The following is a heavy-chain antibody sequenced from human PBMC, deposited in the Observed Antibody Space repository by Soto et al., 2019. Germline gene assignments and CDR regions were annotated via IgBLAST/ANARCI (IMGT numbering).Heavy chain of an antibody. CDR2: ISWNSGSI. D-gene: IGHD3-10*01. V-gene: IGHV3-9*01. CDR1: GFXFDDYA. Sequence: EVQLVESGGGLVXXXXXXXXSCAASGFXFDDYAMHWVRQAPGKGLERVSGISWNSGSIGYADSVKGRFTISRDNAKNSLYLQMNSLRAEDTALYYCAKDLGFGEFYGMDVWGQGTTVTVSS. CDR3: AKDLGFGEFYGMDV. J-gene: IGHJ6*02.